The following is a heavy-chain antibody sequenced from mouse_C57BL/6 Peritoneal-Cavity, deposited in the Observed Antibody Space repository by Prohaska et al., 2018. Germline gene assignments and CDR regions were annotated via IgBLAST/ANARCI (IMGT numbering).Heavy chain of an antibody. CDR2: VYPYNGGT. CDR1: GFTFTDYY. CDR3: ARCYYYGSSGTMDY. D-gene: IGHD1-1*01. Sequence: EVQLQQSGPVLVKPGPSVKISCKASGFTFTDYYMHWVKKSHGKSIEWIGLVYPYNGGTRYNQKFKGKATLTFDTSFITAYMELNSLTSVDSAVYYCARCYYYGSSGTMDYWGQGTSVTVSS. V-gene: IGHV1-36*01. J-gene: IGHJ4*01.